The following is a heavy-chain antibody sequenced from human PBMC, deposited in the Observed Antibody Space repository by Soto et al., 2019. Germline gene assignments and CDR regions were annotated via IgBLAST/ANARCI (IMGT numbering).Heavy chain of an antibody. CDR1: GGSISSSNW. Sequence: SETLSLTCADSGGSISSSNWWSWVRQPPGKGLEWIGEIYHSGSTNYNPSLKSRVTISVDKSKNQFSLKLSSVTAADTAVYYCATLPMEGIAAAGTAFDIWGQGTMVTVSS. V-gene: IGHV4-4*02. D-gene: IGHD6-13*01. CDR2: IYHSGST. J-gene: IGHJ3*02. CDR3: ATLPMEGIAAAGTAFDI.